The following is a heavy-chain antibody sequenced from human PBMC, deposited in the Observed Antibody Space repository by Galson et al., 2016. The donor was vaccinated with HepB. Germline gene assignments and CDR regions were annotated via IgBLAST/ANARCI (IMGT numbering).Heavy chain of an antibody. CDR1: GFTFSDYF. Sequence: SLRLSCAASGFTFSDYFMTWIRQAPGKGLECVSYISSTSSYTNYAGSVRGRFTISRDNAKKSLFLQMSGLRVEDTATYFCAKHDDSGGYHWIDNWGQGTLVTVSS. CDR3: AKHDDSGGYHWIDN. CDR2: ISSTSSYT. V-gene: IGHV3-11*03. D-gene: IGHD3-22*01. J-gene: IGHJ4*02.